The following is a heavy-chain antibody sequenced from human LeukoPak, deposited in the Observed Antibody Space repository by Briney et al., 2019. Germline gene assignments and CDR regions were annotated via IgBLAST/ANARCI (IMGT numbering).Heavy chain of an antibody. CDR2: ISAYNGNT. CDR3: ARGWYRGGNYPPLTDY. Sequence: ASVKVSCKASGYTFTSYGISWVRQAPGQGLEWMGWISAYNGNTNYAQKLRGRVTMTTDASTSTAYMELRSLRSDDTAVYYCARGWYRGGNYPPLTDYWGQGTLVTVSS. D-gene: IGHD4-23*01. V-gene: IGHV1-18*01. CDR1: GYTFTSYG. J-gene: IGHJ4*02.